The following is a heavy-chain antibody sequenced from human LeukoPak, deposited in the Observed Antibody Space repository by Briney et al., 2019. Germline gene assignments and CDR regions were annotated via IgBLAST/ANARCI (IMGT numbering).Heavy chain of an antibody. Sequence: SGGSLRLPCAASGFTFSSYGMHWVRQAPGKGLEWVAVISYDGSNKYYADSVKGRFTISRDNSKNTLYLQMNSLRAEDTAVYYCAKDRSGWYGEYFQHWGQGTLVTVSS. D-gene: IGHD6-19*01. J-gene: IGHJ1*01. CDR1: GFTFSSYG. V-gene: IGHV3-30*18. CDR3: AKDRSGWYGEYFQH. CDR2: ISYDGSNK.